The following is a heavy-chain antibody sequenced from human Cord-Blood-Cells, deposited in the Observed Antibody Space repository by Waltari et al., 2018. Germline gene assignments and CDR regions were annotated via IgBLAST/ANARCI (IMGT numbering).Heavy chain of an antibody. CDR2: XXSKTXXXXX. J-gene: IGHJ4*02. V-gene: IGHV3-15*01. CDR3: TTDLIGSSWAFDY. Sequence: EVQLVESGGGLVKPGGSLRLSCAASGFTFSNAWMSWVRQAPGKGLEWVGRXXSKTXXXXXXXXXXXXXXXXXXXXXXXXXLYLQMNSLKTEDTAVYYCTTDLIGSSWAFDYWGQGTLVTVSS. D-gene: IGHD6-13*01. CDR1: GFTFSNAW.